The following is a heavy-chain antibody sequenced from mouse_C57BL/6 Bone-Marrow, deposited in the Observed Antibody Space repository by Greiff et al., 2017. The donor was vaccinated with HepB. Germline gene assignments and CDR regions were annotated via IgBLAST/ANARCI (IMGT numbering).Heavy chain of an antibody. V-gene: IGHV5-12*01. CDR1: GFTFSDYY. J-gene: IGHJ4*01. Sequence: EVKLMESGGGLVQPGGSLKLSCAASGFTFSDYYMYWVRQTPEKRLEWVAYISNGGGSTYYPDTVKGRFTISRDNAKNTLYLQMSRLKSEDTAMYYCARPPNYDYDGVYYYAMDYWGQGTSVTVSS. D-gene: IGHD2-4*01. CDR2: ISNGGGST. CDR3: ARPPNYDYDGVYYYAMDY.